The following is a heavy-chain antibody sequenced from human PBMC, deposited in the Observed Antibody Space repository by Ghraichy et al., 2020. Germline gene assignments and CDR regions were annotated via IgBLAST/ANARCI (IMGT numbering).Heavy chain of an antibody. V-gene: IGHV3-23*01. J-gene: IGHJ4*02. CDR1: GFTFSTYA. Sequence: GGSLRLSCITSGFTFSTYAMAWVRQAPGKGLEWVSSISGANTDTHYADSVRGRFTVSRDSSKNTFFLQMNSLRVEDTAVYFCVKPSGGCYDYWGQGTLVTVSS. CDR2: ISGANTDT. CDR3: VKPSGGCYDY. D-gene: IGHD6-19*01.